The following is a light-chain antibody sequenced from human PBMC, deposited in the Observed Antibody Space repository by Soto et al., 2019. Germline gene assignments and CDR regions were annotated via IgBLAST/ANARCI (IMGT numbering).Light chain of an antibody. Sequence: EIVLTQSPATLSLSPGERATLSCRASQSVSSYLAWYQQKPGQAPRLLIYDASNRATGIPARFSGSGSGTDFTLTISRLEPEDFAVYCCQQSSKWPTITFGTGTKVDIK. CDR2: DAS. CDR1: QSVSSY. J-gene: IGKJ3*01. CDR3: QQSSKWPTIT. V-gene: IGKV3-11*01.